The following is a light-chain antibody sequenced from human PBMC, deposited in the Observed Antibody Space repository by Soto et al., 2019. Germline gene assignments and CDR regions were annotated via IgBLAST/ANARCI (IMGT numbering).Light chain of an antibody. Sequence: EVMMTQSPSTLSVSPGERATLSCMASQSVSSNLAWYQQKPGQAPRLLIYGASTRATGIPARFSGSGSGTDFTLTISSLEPEDFAVYYCQQRSTWPLTFGQGTRLEN. CDR3: QQRSTWPLT. CDR2: GAS. V-gene: IGKV3-11*01. CDR1: QSVSSN. J-gene: IGKJ5*01.